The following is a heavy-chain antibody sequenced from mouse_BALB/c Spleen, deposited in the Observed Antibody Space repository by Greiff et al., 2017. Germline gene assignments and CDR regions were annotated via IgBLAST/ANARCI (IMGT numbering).Heavy chain of an antibody. D-gene: IGHD1-1*01. Sequence: DVQLQESGAELVKPGASVKLSCTASGFNIKDTDMYWVKQRPEQGLEWIGRIDPANGYTKYDPKFQGKATITADTSSNTAYLQLSSLTSEDTAVYYCARDTTYAMDYWGQGTSVTVSS. J-gene: IGHJ4*01. CDR2: IDPANGYT. CDR1: GFNIKDTD. CDR3: ARDTTYAMDY. V-gene: IGHV14-3*02.